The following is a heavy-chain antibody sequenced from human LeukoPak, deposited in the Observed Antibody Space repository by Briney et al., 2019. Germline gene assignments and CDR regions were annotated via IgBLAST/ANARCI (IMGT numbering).Heavy chain of an antibody. J-gene: IGHJ3*02. D-gene: IGHD3-3*01. V-gene: IGHV4-59*01. CDR3: ARASRYDFWSGYSGAFDI. CDR2: IYYSGST. CDR1: GGSISSYY. Sequence: SETLSLTCTVSGGSISSYYWSWIRQPPGKGLEWIRYIYYSGSTNYNPSLKSRVAISVDTSKNQFSLKLSSVTAADTAVYYCARASRYDFWSGYSGAFDIWGQGTMVTVSS.